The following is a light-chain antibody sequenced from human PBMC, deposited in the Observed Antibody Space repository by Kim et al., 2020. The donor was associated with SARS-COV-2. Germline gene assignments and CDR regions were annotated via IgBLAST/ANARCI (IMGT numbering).Light chain of an antibody. CDR3: AAWDDSLKGV. J-gene: IGLJ3*02. CDR2: GNN. Sequence: GHSVTSSCSGRSSNIGSNTVNWYQQVPGTAPKLLIYGNNQRPSGVPGRVSGSKSGTSASLAISGLQSEDEADYYCAAWDDSLKGVFGGGTQLTVL. V-gene: IGLV1-44*01. CDR1: SSNIGSNT.